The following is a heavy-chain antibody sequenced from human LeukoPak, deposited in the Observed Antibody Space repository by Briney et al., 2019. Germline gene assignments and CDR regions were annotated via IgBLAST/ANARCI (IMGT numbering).Heavy chain of an antibody. CDR2: MNPNSGNT. CDR1: GYTFTSYD. J-gene: IGHJ5*02. CDR3: ARDRGDIGDYWFDP. D-gene: IGHD3-10*01. V-gene: IGHV1-8*01. Sequence: ASVKVSCKASGYTFTSYDINWVRQATGQGLEWMGWMNPNSGNTGYAQKFQGRVTMTRNTSISTAYMELSSLRSDDTAVYYCARDRGDIGDYWFDPWGQGTLVTVSS.